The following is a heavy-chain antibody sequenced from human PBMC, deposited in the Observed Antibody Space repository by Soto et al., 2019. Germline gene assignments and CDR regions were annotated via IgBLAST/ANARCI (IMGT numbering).Heavy chain of an antibody. J-gene: IGHJ5*02. Sequence: QVQLVQSGAEVKKPGSSVKVSCKASGGTFSSYTISWVRQAPGQGLEWMGRIIPILGIANYAQKFQGRVTITEDKSTSTAYMELSSLRSEDTALYYGARDVVVRGRTNGFDPWGQGTLVTVSS. V-gene: IGHV1-69*08. CDR2: IIPILGIA. D-gene: IGHD3-10*01. CDR3: ARDVVVRGRTNGFDP. CDR1: GGTFSSYT.